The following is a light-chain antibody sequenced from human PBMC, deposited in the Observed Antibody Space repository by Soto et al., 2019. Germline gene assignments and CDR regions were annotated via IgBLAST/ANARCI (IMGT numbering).Light chain of an antibody. CDR2: DAS. CDR3: QQYHTLVS. J-gene: IGKJ4*01. Sequence: DIQMTQSPSSLSASVGDRVTITCQASRDIRKYLNWYQQKPGKAPKLLIYDASNLETGVTSRFSGSGSGTDFTFTISSLQSEDIVTYYCQQYHTLVSFGGGTKVEIK. CDR1: RDIRKY. V-gene: IGKV1-33*01.